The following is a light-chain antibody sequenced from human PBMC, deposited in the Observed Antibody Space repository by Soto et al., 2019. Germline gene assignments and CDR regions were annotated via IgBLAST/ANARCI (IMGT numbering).Light chain of an antibody. V-gene: IGKV3-20*01. Sequence: EVVLTQSPGTLSLSPGERATLSCRASQSVTNNYFAWYQQQPGQAPRLLIFGSSDRATGTPDRFSGSGSGTDFTLTISRLEPEDSAVYYCQQYGSSPPYTFGQGTKLEIK. CDR2: GSS. J-gene: IGKJ2*01. CDR3: QQYGSSPPYT. CDR1: QSVTNNY.